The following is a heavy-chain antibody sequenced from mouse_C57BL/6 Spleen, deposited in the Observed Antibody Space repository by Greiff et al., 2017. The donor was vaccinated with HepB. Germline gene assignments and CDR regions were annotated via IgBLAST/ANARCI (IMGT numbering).Heavy chain of an antibody. V-gene: IGHV1-61*01. CDR3: ARWGGYDVDAMDY. Sequence: QVQLQQPGAELVRPGSSVKLSCKASGYTFTSYWMDWVKQRPGQGLEWIGNIYPSDSETHYNQKFKDKATLTVDKSSSTAYMQLSSLTSEDSAVYYCARWGGYDVDAMDYWGQGTSVTGSS. J-gene: IGHJ4*01. CDR2: IYPSDSET. CDR1: GYTFTSYW. D-gene: IGHD2-2*01.